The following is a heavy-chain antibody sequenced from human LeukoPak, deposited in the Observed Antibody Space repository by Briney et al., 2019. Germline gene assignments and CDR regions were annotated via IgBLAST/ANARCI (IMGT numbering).Heavy chain of an antibody. CDR3: ARFDREVVTHDSFDL. CDR2: INHSGST. D-gene: IGHD3-22*01. V-gene: IGHV4-34*01. CDR1: GGSLSGYY. Sequence: SETLSLTCTVYGGSLSGYYWCWICNPPREGMERNGQINHSGSTNYNPSLKSRVTISVDTSKNQFSLKLSSVTAADTAVYYCARFDREVVTHDSFDLWGQGTMVTVSS. J-gene: IGHJ3*01.